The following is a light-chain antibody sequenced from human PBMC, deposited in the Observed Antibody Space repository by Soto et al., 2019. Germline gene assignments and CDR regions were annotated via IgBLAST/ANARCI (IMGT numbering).Light chain of an antibody. Sequence: QSALTQPASVSGSPGQSITISCTGTSSDVGGYNYVSWYQHHPGKAPKRMIFDVSNRPSGVSNRFSGSKSGNTASLTISGLQPDDEADYYCSSYTTSNTRQIVFGTGTKVTVL. CDR2: DVS. CDR3: SSYTTSNTRQIV. V-gene: IGLV2-14*03. J-gene: IGLJ1*01. CDR1: SSDVGGYNY.